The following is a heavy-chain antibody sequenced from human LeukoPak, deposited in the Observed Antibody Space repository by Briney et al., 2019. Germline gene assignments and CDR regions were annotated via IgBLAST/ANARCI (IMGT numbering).Heavy chain of an antibody. CDR2: ISSSSSYI. Sequence: GGSLRLTCAASGFTFSSYSMNWVRQAPGKGLEWVSSISSSSSYIYYADSVKGRFTISRDNAKNSLYLQMNSLRAEDTAVYYCARVISVAGYDYWGQGTLVTVSS. CDR1: GFTFSSYS. J-gene: IGHJ4*02. V-gene: IGHV3-21*01. CDR3: ARVISVAGYDY. D-gene: IGHD6-19*01.